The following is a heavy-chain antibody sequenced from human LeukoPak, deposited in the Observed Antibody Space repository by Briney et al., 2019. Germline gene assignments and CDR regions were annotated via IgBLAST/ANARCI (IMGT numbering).Heavy chain of an antibody. D-gene: IGHD1-26*01. V-gene: IGHV1-46*03. Sequence: GASVKVSCKASGYALTTYYIHWVRQAPGQGLEWMGMINPNGGSTTYAQKFQGRVTMTRDTSTSTVYMELSSLRSDDTAVYYCSRSGGYSEFDYWGRGTLVIVSS. CDR1: GYALTTYY. J-gene: IGHJ4*02. CDR3: SRSGGYSEFDY. CDR2: INPNGGST.